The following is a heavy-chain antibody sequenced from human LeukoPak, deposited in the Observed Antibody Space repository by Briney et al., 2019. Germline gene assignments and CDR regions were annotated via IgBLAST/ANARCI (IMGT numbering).Heavy chain of an antibody. J-gene: IGHJ4*02. CDR3: AKGGFGELLISSGFDY. Sequence: SETLSLTCAVPGGSISSSNWWSWVRQPPGKGLEWIGEIYHSGSTNYNPSLKSRVTISVDTSKNQFSLKLSSVTAADTAVYYCAKGGFGELLISSGFDYWGQGTLVTVSS. D-gene: IGHD3-10*01. CDR1: GGSISSSNW. V-gene: IGHV4-4*02. CDR2: IYHSGST.